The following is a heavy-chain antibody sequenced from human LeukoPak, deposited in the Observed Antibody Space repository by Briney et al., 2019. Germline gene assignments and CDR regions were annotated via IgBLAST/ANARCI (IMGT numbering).Heavy chain of an antibody. CDR3: ARGRRTPLLWFGDGEFDY. D-gene: IGHD3-10*01. V-gene: IGHV1-2*04. J-gene: IGHJ4*02. CDR1: GYTFTGYY. Sequence: ASVKASCKASGYTFTGYYMHWVRQAPGQGLEWMGWINPNSGGTNYAQKFQGWVTMTRDTSISTAYMELSRLRSDDTAVYYCARGRRTPLLWFGDGEFDYWGQGTLVTVSS. CDR2: INPNSGGT.